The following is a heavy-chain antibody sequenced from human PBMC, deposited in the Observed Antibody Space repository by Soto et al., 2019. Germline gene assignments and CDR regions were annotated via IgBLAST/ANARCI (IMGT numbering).Heavy chain of an antibody. Sequence: GGSLRLSCTASGLTFSNYGMSWVRQAPGKGLEWVSYISGTSVEEHHADSVKGRFTISRNNSKNTLHLQMNSLRPDDTAIYYCVKALAAVGENWFDSWGQGSLVTVSS. D-gene: IGHD2-21*01. J-gene: IGHJ5*01. V-gene: IGHV3-23*01. CDR1: GLTFSNYG. CDR2: ISGTSVEE. CDR3: VKALAAVGENWFDS.